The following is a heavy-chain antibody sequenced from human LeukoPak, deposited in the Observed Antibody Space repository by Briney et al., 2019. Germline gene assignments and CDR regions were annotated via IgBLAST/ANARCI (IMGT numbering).Heavy chain of an antibody. D-gene: IGHD3-22*01. CDR3: AGEIAMHVH. Sequence: ASVKVSCKASGYTFSNNDLHWVRQAPGRGREGLGLINPSGGSTIYAQKFQGRVTMTRDTSTSTVYMELSSLRSDDSAVYYCAGEIAMHVHWGQGTLVTVSS. J-gene: IGHJ4*02. V-gene: IGHV1-46*01. CDR1: GYTFSNND. CDR2: INPSGGST.